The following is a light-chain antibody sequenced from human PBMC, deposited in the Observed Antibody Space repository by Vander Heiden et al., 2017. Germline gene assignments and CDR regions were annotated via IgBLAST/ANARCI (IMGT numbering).Light chain of an antibody. CDR1: QDISNY. V-gene: IGKV1-33*01. J-gene: IGKJ5*01. CDR2: DAS. CDR3: QQYDNLPRA. Sequence: DIQMTQSPSSLSASVGDRVTITCQASQDISNYLNWYQQKPGKAPKLLIYDASNLETGVPSRFSGSGSGTDFTFTISSLQPEDIATCYCQQYDNLPRAFGQGTRLEIK.